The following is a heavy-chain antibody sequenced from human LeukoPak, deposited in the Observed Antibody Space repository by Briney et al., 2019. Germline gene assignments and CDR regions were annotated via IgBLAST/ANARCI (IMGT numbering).Heavy chain of an antibody. CDR2: ITLYNGNT. CDR3: ARLVGGGWPTMIVEVIAPLDAFDI. CDR1: GYTFTYCS. J-gene: IGHJ3*02. Sequence: ASVKVSCKASGYTFTYCSLHLVQQAPGQGLERMRWITLYNGNTNYAKKFQGRVTIIRDMSLRTAYIELSSLRSEDSAVYYWARLVGGGWPTMIVEVIAPLDAFDIWGQGTMVTVSS. V-gene: IGHV1-68*01. D-gene: IGHD3-22*01.